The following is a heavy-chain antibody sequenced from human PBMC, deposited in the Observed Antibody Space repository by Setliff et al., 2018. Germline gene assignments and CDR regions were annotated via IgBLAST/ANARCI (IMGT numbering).Heavy chain of an antibody. CDR1: GDSIGNYY. D-gene: IGHD2-2*01. CDR2: IYAGEAT. V-gene: IGHV4-4*07. J-gene: IGHJ4*02. CDR3: ARAIVVVPPNALKVYFDH. Sequence: SETLSLTCTVSGDSIGNYYWIRQTAGKGLEWIGSIYAGEATYYNPSLESRVVISVDSSKKRFSLKVSSVTAADTAVYYCARAIVVVPPNALKVYFDHWGPGVQVTVSS.